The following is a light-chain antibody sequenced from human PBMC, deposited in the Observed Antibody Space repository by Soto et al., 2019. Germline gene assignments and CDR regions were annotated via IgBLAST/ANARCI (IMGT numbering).Light chain of an antibody. CDR1: SSDVGGYNY. Sequence: QSALTQPRSVSGSPGQSVTISCTGTSSDVGGYNYVSWYQQHPGKAPKLMIYDVSKRPSGVPDRFSGSKSGNTASLTISGLQAEDEADYCCETWDSNTSVLGGGTKLTVL. V-gene: IGLV2-11*01. CDR2: DVS. J-gene: IGLJ3*02. CDR3: ETWDSNTSV.